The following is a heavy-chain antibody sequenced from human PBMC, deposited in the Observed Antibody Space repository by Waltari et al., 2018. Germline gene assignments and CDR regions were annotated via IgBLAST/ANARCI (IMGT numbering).Heavy chain of an antibody. CDR1: GGSIRTLNFY. V-gene: IGHV4-61*02. CDR3: AVSPDTATSRAAFHF. Sequence: QVQLQESGPGLAKASQTLSLTCAVSGGSIRTLNFYWSWIRQPAGKGLEWIGRIYRSGVTDYNPSLRGRATMFLDMSKNQFSLTVDSLIAADTAVYYCAVSPDTATSRAAFHFWGPGTTVSVSS. J-gene: IGHJ6*02. CDR2: IYRSGVT. D-gene: IGHD5-18*01.